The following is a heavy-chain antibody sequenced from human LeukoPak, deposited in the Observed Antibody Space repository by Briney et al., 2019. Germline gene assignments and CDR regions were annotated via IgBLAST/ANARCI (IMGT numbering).Heavy chain of an antibody. CDR1: GDSISSGSYY. D-gene: IGHD3-10*01. Sequence: SETLSLTCTVSGDSISSGSYYWGWVRQPPGKGLEWIGTIYYSGSTYYNPSLGSRVTISVDTSKNQLSLKLSSVTAADTAVYYCARDHSHYYGSGSYFDYWGQGTLVTVSS. CDR3: ARDHSHYYGSGSYFDY. J-gene: IGHJ4*02. V-gene: IGHV4-39*02. CDR2: IYYSGST.